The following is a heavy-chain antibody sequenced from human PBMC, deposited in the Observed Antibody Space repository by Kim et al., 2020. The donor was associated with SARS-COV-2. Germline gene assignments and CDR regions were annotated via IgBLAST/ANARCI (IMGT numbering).Heavy chain of an antibody. V-gene: IGHV3-15*01. J-gene: IGHJ5*02. Sequence: GGSLRLSCAASGFTFSNAWMSWVRQAPGKGLEWVGRIKSKTDGGTTDYAAPVIGRFTISRDDSKNTLYLQMNSLNTEDTSVYYCTTDFPFVDIVADRPTRWLFDHWGQGTLVTVSS. CDR2: IKSKTDGGTT. CDR3: TTDFPFVDIVADRPTRWLFDH. D-gene: IGHD5-12*01. CDR1: GFTFSNAW.